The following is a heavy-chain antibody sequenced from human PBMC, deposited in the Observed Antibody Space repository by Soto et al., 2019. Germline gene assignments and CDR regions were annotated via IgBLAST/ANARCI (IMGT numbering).Heavy chain of an antibody. CDR1: GGSISSSSYY. J-gene: IGHJ5*02. Sequence: SETLSLTCTVSGGSISSSSYYWGWIRQPPGKGLEWIGSIYYSGSTYYNPSLKSRVTISVDTSKNQFSLKLSSVTAADTAVYYCARHLDPYYDILTGYYPNWFDPWGQGTLVTVSS. D-gene: IGHD3-9*01. V-gene: IGHV4-39*01. CDR2: IYYSGST. CDR3: ARHLDPYYDILTGYYPNWFDP.